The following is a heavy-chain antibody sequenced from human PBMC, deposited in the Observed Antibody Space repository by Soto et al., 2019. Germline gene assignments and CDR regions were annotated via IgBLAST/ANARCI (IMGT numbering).Heavy chain of an antibody. CDR1: GFTFSSYA. D-gene: IGHD6-13*01. Sequence: GGSLRLSCAASGFTFSSYAMSWVRQSPGKGLEWASAISGSGGSTYYADSVKGRFTISRDNSKNTLYLQMNSLRAEDTAVYYCAKDLYSSSWYGIDPWGQGTLVTVSS. V-gene: IGHV3-23*01. CDR3: AKDLYSSSWYGIDP. CDR2: ISGSGGST. J-gene: IGHJ5*02.